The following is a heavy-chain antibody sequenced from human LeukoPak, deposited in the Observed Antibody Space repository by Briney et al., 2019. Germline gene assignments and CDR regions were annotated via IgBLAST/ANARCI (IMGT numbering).Heavy chain of an antibody. V-gene: IGHV3-74*01. CDR1: GFILSGSW. J-gene: IGHJ4*02. Sequence: PGGSLRLSCAASGFILSGSWMDWVRQVPGKGLEWVSRIFPDGTTTTYADSVKGRFTISRDNTRNTLYLQMNSLRAEDTAVYYCARPFEHDSIDIWGQGTLVTVSS. D-gene: IGHD3-22*01. CDR2: IFPDGTTT. CDR3: ARPFEHDSIDI.